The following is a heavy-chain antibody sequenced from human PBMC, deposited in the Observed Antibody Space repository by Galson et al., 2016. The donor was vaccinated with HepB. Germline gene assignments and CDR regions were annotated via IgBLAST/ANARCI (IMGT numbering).Heavy chain of an antibody. J-gene: IGHJ6*02. CDR3: ARSYCGSTSPCGMGV. CDR2: ISGSSDTI. D-gene: IGHD2-2*01. V-gene: IGHV3-48*01. Sequence: SLRLSCAVSGFTFSSFSMNWVRQAPGKGLEWVSYISGSSDTISYAGSVKGRFTISRDNAKNSLYLQMNSLRAGDTAVYYCARSYCGSTSPCGMGVLGQGTTRTVSS. CDR1: GFTFSSFS.